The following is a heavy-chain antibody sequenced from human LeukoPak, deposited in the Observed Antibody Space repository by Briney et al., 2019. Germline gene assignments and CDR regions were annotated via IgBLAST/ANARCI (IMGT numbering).Heavy chain of an antibody. CDR2: IYTGGAT. D-gene: IGHD3-9*01. CDR3: ATRNLHSSSDILK. J-gene: IGHJ4*02. CDR1: GFTASILY. Sequence: GGSLRLSCVASGFTASILYFPWVRQTPGKGLEWVSVIYTGGATYYADSVKGRFTISRDDSKNMMYLQMNSLRVEDTAIYYCATRNLHSSSDILKWGRGTLVTVSS. V-gene: IGHV3-66*04.